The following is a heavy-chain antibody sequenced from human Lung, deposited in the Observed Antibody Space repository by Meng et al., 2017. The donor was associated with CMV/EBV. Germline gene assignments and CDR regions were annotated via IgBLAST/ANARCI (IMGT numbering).Heavy chain of an antibody. CDR1: AYTFTGAD. J-gene: IGHJ5*02. CDR3: ARGGGYVPGADH. CDR2: INPNGGGT. V-gene: IGHV1-2*06. Sequence: VQLVPPWAGVKTPWASLNASCTASAYTFTGADRHWARKPPGQGLELLGRINPNGGGTNDGQKFQGSVTRTRTTSISKVYMALSSLRSEDTAVYYSARGGGYVPGADHWGQGTLVTVSS. D-gene: IGHD3-10*02.